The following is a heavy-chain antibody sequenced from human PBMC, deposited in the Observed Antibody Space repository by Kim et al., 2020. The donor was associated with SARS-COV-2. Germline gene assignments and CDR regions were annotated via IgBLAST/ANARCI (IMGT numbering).Heavy chain of an antibody. CDR3: ARDGMGDYYGSGSYVDYYGMDV. Sequence: SVKVSCKASGGTFSSYAISWVRQAPGQGLEWMGGIIPIFGTANYAQKFQGRVTITADESTSTAYMELSSLRSEDTAVYYCARDGMGDYYGSGSYVDYYGMDVWGQGTTVTVSS. J-gene: IGHJ6*02. V-gene: IGHV1-69*13. CDR2: IIPIFGTA. CDR1: GGTFSSYA. D-gene: IGHD3-10*01.